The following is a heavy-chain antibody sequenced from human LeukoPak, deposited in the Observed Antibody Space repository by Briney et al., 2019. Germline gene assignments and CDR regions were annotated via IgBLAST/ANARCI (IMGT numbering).Heavy chain of an antibody. Sequence: GGSLRLSGAASGFSVSANYMTWVRQAPGKGLEWVTVISSGESTSYADSVKGRFTISRDTSKNTLYLQMNSLRAEDTAVYYCARETGSGYGMDVWGQGTAVTVSS. J-gene: IGHJ6*02. CDR2: ISSGEST. D-gene: IGHD3-10*01. CDR3: ARETGSGYGMDV. V-gene: IGHV3-53*01. CDR1: GFSVSANY.